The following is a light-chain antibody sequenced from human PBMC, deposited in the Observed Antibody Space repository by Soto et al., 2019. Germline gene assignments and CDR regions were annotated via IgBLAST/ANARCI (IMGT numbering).Light chain of an antibody. CDR2: DAS. V-gene: IGKV1-5*02. J-gene: IGKJ1*01. CDR3: QQYETFSGT. CDR1: QSVSTR. Sequence: DIQLTQSPSSLSASVGDRVTIICRASQSVSTRLAWYQQKPGQAPRVLIYDASSWAGGVPSRFTGSGSGTEFTLTIASLQPDGFATYYCQQYETFSGTFGPGTKVDIK.